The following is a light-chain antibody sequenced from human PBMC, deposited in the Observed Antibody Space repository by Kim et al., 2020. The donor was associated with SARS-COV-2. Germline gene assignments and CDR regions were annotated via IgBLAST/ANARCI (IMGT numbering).Light chain of an antibody. J-gene: IGLJ3*02. Sequence: GQAVTISTTGTSSDVGGYNYVSWYQQPPAEAPNLMIYDVSKRPSGVPDRSSGSKSGNTASLTISGLQAEDEADYYCCSYAGSYTRVFGGGTQLTVL. CDR3: CSYAGSYTRV. CDR2: DVS. CDR1: SSDVGGYNY. V-gene: IGLV2-11*01.